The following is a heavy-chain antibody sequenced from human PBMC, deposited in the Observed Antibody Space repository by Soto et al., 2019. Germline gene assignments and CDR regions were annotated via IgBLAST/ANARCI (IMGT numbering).Heavy chain of an antibody. CDR1: GYTFTSYY. V-gene: IGHV1-46*01. CDR3: AGGLEDTAMVPAMDV. D-gene: IGHD5-18*01. CDR2: INPSGGST. J-gene: IGHJ6*02. Sequence: ASVKVSCKASGYTFTSYYMHWVRQAPGQGLELMGIINPSGGSTSYAQKFQGRVTMTRDTSTSTVYMELSSLRSEDTAVYYCAGGLEDTAMVPAMDVWGQGTTVTVSS.